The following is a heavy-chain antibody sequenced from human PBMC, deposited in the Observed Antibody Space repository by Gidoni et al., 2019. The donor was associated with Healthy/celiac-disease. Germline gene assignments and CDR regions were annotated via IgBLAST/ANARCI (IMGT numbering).Heavy chain of an antibody. V-gene: IGHV3-48*03. CDR1: GFTFSSYE. CDR2: ISSSGSTI. J-gene: IGHJ4*02. D-gene: IGHD2-15*01. Sequence: EVQLVESGGGLVQPGGSLRLSCAASGFTFSSYEMNWVRQAPGTGLEWVSYISSSGSTIYYADSVKGRFTISRDNAKNSLYLQMNSLRAEDTAVYYCARAWPYSPVVGRYFDYWGQGTLVTVSS. CDR3: ARAWPYSPVVGRYFDY.